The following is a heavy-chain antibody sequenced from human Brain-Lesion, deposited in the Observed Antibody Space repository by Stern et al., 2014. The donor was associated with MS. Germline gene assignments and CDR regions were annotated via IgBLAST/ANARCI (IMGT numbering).Heavy chain of an antibody. V-gene: IGHV4-39*01. CDR2: IYYSGFT. Sequence: VQLVESGPGLVKPSETLSLTCTVSGGSISSSTYYWAWLRPPPGKGLEWIGNIYYSGFTYYNPSLKSRVTITVDMSKNQFSLKLSSVTAADTAIYYCARHDSVPRPSQLYSARDRGPGYFDYWGQGTLVTVSS. CDR3: ARHDSVPRPSQLYSARDRGPGYFDY. J-gene: IGHJ4*02. CDR1: GGSISSSTYY. D-gene: IGHD1-26*01.